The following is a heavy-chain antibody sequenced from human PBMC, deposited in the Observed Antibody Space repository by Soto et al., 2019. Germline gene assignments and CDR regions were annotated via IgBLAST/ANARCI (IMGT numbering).Heavy chain of an antibody. D-gene: IGHD5-12*01. CDR3: ARVGGYSGYDYAGYYYYGMDV. CDR2: IWYDGSNK. CDR1: GFTFSSYG. V-gene: IGHV3-33*01. Sequence: GGSLRLSCAASGFTFSSYGMHWVRQAPGKGLEWVAVIWYDGSNKYYADSVKGRFTISRDNSKNTLYLQMNSLRAEDTAVYYCARVGGYSGYDYAGYYYYGMDVWGQGTAVTVSS. J-gene: IGHJ6*02.